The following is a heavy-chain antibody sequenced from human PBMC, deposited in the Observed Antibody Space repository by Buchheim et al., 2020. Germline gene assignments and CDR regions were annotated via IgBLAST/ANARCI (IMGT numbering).Heavy chain of an antibody. CDR1: GGSISSGGYS. CDR3: AGGNAGQWLVRRGGFDY. CDR2: IYYSGST. D-gene: IGHD6-19*01. J-gene: IGHJ4*02. Sequence: QLQLQESGSGLVKPSQTLSLTCAVSGGSISSGGYSWSWIRQPPGKGLEWIGYIYYSGSTYYNPSLKSRVTISVDTSKNQFSLKLSAVTAADTAVYYCAGGNAGQWLVRRGGFDYWGQGTL. V-gene: IGHV4-30-2*05.